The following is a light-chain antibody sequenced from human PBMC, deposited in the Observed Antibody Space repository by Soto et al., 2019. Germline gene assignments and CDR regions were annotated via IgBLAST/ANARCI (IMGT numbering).Light chain of an antibody. CDR1: QSLVHSDGNTY. V-gene: IGKV2-30*02. CDR3: MQGTHWPQT. J-gene: IGKJ1*01. CDR2: QVS. Sequence: DVVMTQSPLSLPVTLGQPASISCSCSQSLVHSDGNTYLSWFQQRPGQSPRRLIYQVSHRDSGVPDRFSGGGSGTDFTLKISRVEAEDVGAYYCMQGTHWPQTFGQGTKVDI.